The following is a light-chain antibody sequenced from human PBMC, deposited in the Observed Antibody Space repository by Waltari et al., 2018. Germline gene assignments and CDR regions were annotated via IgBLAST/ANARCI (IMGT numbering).Light chain of an antibody. CDR3: YSYAATYSI. J-gene: IGLJ2*01. CDR1: SSSVGRYAY. V-gene: IGLV2-11*01. CDR2: EVS. Sequence: QSALTQPRSVSGSPGQSVPISCTGSSSSVGRYAYVSWYQPRPRKPPKLIISEVSQRPSGVPERFSGSKSGNTASLTISGLQADDEADYYCYSYAATYSIFGGGTKLTVL.